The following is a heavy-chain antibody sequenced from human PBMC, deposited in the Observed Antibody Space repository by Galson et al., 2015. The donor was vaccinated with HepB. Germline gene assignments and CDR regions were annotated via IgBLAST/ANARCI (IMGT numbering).Heavy chain of an antibody. J-gene: IGHJ6*02. CDR3: ARDEGGMYYYYGMDV. CDR2: ISAYNGNT. Sequence: SVKVSCKASGYTFTSYGISWVRQAPGQGLEWMGWISAYNGNTNYAQKLQGRVTMTTDTSTSTAYMELRSLRSDDTAVYYCARDEGGMYYYYGMDVWGQGTTVTVSS. V-gene: IGHV1-18*01. CDR1: GYTFTSYG. D-gene: IGHD3-16*01.